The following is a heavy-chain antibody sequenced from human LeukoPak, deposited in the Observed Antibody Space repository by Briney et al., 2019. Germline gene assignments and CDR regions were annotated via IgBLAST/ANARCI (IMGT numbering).Heavy chain of an antibody. D-gene: IGHD6-19*01. CDR1: GFIFRNYA. J-gene: IGHJ4*02. CDR2: ISGSGGST. Sequence: GASLRLSCAASGFIFRNYAMSWVRQAPGKGLEWVSAISGSGGSTYYADSVKGRFTISRDNSRNTLYLQMNSLRAEDTAVYYCAKKVERLGWYGDYFDYWGQGTLVTVSS. V-gene: IGHV3-23*01. CDR3: AKKVERLGWYGDYFDY.